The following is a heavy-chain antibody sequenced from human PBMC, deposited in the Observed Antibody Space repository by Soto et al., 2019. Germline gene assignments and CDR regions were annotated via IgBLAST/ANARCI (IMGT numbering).Heavy chain of an antibody. J-gene: IGHJ3*02. Sequence: GGSLRLSCAASGFTFSDYYMSWIRQAPGKGLEWDSYISSSVSTIYYADSVKVRFTISRDNAKNSMYLQMNSLRAEETSVSYFARDGATRRRDSFDIWGQGTMVTVSS. V-gene: IGHV3-11*01. CDR3: ARDGATRRRDSFDI. D-gene: IGHD5-12*01. CDR2: ISSSVSTI. CDR1: GFTFSDYY.